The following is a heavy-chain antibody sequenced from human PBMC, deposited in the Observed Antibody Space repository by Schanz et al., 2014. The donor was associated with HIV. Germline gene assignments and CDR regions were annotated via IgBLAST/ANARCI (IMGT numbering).Heavy chain of an antibody. Sequence: QVHLVQSGAEVKKSGASVKVSCKASGYSFSSYGLSWVRQAPGQGLEWMGWINPYNGNTNSAQKFQGRVTMTTDTSTSTAYMELRSLRSDDSAVYYCARERRDFSFWSGPYRGGYYFDFWGQGAPVTVSS. CDR2: INPYNGNT. CDR3: ARERRDFSFWSGPYRGGYYFDF. D-gene: IGHD3-3*01. CDR1: GYSFSSYG. V-gene: IGHV1-18*01. J-gene: IGHJ4*02.